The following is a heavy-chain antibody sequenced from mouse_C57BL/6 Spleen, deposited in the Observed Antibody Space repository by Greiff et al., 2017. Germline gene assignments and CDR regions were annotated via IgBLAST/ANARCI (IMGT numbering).Heavy chain of an antibody. V-gene: IGHV5-12*01. CDR3: ARRGYYGNQGAMDY. D-gene: IGHD2-1*01. CDR1: GFTFSDYY. J-gene: IGHJ4*01. CDR2: ISNGGGST. Sequence: EVKLVESGGGLVQPGGSLKLSCAASGFTFSDYYMYWVRQTPEKRLEWVAYISNGGGSTYYPDTVKGRFTISRDNAKNTLYLQMSRLKSEDTAMYYCARRGYYGNQGAMDYWGQGTSVTVSS.